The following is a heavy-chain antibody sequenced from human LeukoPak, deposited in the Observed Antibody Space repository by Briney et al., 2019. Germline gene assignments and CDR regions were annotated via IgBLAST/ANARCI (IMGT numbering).Heavy chain of an antibody. D-gene: IGHD1-1*01. CDR3: ARAGLANWNQYYFDY. J-gene: IGHJ4*02. Sequence: SETLSLTCTVSSGSISSYYWSWIRQPAGKGLEWIGRIYTSGSTNYNPSLKSRVTMSVDSSKNQFSLKLSSVTAADTAVYYCARAGLANWNQYYFDYWGRGTLVTVSS. CDR1: SGSISSYY. V-gene: IGHV4-4*07. CDR2: IYTSGST.